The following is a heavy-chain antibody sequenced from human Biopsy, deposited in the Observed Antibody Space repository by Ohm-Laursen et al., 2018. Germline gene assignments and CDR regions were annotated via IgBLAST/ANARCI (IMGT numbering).Heavy chain of an antibody. Sequence: SLRLSCAASGFTFENYAMNWVRQAPGKGLEWVSGISWNSGSVVYADSVKGRFTISRDNAKNSLYLQMHSLRADDTAFYYCAKASGYSSGWPIDYWGQGNLVTVSS. V-gene: IGHV3-9*01. D-gene: IGHD6-19*01. CDR1: GFTFENYA. CDR2: ISWNSGSV. J-gene: IGHJ4*02. CDR3: AKASGYSSGWPIDY.